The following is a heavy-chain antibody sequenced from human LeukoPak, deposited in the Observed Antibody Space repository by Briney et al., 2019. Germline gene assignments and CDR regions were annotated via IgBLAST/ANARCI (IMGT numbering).Heavy chain of an antibody. V-gene: IGHV7-4-1*02. CDR3: ARRAGGEGAAIFDY. Sequence: GASVKVSCKASGYTFTSYAMNWVRQAPGQGLEWMGWINTYTGNPTYAQGFTGRFVFSLDTSVSTAYLQISSLKAEDTAVYYCARRAGGEGAAIFDYWGQGTLVTVSS. D-gene: IGHD2-21*01. CDR2: INTYTGNP. J-gene: IGHJ4*02. CDR1: GYTFTSYA.